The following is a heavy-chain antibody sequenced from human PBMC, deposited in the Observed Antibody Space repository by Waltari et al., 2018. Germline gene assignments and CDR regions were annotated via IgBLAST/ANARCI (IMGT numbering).Heavy chain of an antibody. Sequence: QITLKESGPTLVKPTQTLTLTCTFSGFSLSTSGVGVGWIRQPPGKALEWLALIYWNDDKRYSPSLKSRLTITKDTSKNQVVLTMTNMDPVDTATYYCAHRLVTREYYYDRKTGDVFDYWGQGTLVTVSS. CDR3: AHRLVTREYYYDRKTGDVFDY. V-gene: IGHV2-5*01. CDR1: GFSLSTSGVG. CDR2: IYWNDDK. J-gene: IGHJ4*02. D-gene: IGHD3-22*01.